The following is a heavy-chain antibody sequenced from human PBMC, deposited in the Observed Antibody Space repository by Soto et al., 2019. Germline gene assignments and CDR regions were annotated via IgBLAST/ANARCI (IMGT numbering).Heavy chain of an antibody. CDR3: ARDEHITSYYDSSGYYGHF. Sequence: XSVKVTCQASGYTFTGYYRHWVRQAPGQGLEWMGWINPNSGGTNYAQKFQGRVTMTRDTSTSTAYMELSRLRSDDTAVYYCARDEHITSYYDSSGYYGHFWGQGTLVTVSS. J-gene: IGHJ4*02. CDR2: INPNSGGT. D-gene: IGHD3-22*01. V-gene: IGHV1-2*02. CDR1: GYTFTGYY.